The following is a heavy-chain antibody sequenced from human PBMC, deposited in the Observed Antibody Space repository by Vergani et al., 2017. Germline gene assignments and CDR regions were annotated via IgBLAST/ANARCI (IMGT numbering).Heavy chain of an antibody. CDR3: ARDSPPRFGESYGMDV. CDR1: GFTVSSNY. Sequence: EVQLVESGGGLVQPGGSLRLSCAASGFTVSSNYMSWVRQAPGKGLEWVSVIYSGGSTYYADSVKGRFTISRDNSKNTLYLQMNSLRAEDTAVYYCARDSPPRFGESYGMDVWGQGTTGTVSS. J-gene: IGHJ6*02. D-gene: IGHD3-10*02. CDR2: IYSGGST. V-gene: IGHV3-66*02.